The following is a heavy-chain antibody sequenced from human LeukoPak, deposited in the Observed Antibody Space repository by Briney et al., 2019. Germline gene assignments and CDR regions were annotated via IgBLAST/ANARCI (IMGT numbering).Heavy chain of an antibody. CDR1: GVTFSNYV. CDR3: ARDLNWETY. Sequence: GSLRLSCEVSGVTFSNYVIIWVRQAPGKGLEWVSTITGSGSRTYYADSVKGRFTISRDNSKNTLYLQMNSLRAEDTAIYYCARDLNWETYWGQGTLVSVSS. CDR2: ITGSGSRT. J-gene: IGHJ4*02. D-gene: IGHD7-27*01. V-gene: IGHV3-23*01.